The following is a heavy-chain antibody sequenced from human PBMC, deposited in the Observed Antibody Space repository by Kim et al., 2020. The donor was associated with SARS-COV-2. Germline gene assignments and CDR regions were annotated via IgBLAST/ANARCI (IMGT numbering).Heavy chain of an antibody. CDR3: ARHVSDTGSWADY. CDR2: IHFRGST. J-gene: IGHJ4*02. V-gene: IGHV4-39*01. D-gene: IGHD1-26*01. Sequence: SETLSLTCTVSGGSVRNSDYYWGWIRQPPGKGLEWIGNIHFRGSTYYAPSFRNRVIISIDTSKNEFSLKVTSVTAADMATYYCARHVSDTGSWADYWGRGMLVTVSS. CDR1: GGSVRNSDYY.